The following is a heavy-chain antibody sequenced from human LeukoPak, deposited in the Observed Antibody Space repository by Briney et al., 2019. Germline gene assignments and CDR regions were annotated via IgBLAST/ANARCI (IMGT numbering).Heavy chain of an antibody. J-gene: IGHJ4*02. CDR2: ISSSSSYI. CDR1: GFTFSSYS. Sequence: GGSLRLSCAASGFTFSSYSMNWVRQAPGKGLDWVSSISSSSSYIYYADSVKGRFTISRDNAKNSLYLQMNSLRAEDTAVYYCAREQFDYGSGTYYNGGYYYWGQGTLVTVSS. V-gene: IGHV3-21*01. D-gene: IGHD3-10*01. CDR3: AREQFDYGSGTYYNGGYYY.